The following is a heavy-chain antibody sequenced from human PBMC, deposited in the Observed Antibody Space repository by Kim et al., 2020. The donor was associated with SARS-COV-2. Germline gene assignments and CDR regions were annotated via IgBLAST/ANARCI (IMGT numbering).Heavy chain of an antibody. CDR3: ARDDTYCGGDCYQSDAFDI. CDR1: GGSISSGGYY. V-gene: IGHV4-31*03. J-gene: IGHJ3*02. Sequence: SETLSLTCTVSGGSISSGGYYWSWIRQHSGKGLEWIGYIYYSGSTYYNPSLKSRVTISVDTSKNQFSLKLSSVTAADTAVYYCARDDTYCGGDCYQSDAFDIWGQGKMVTVSS. D-gene: IGHD2-21*02. CDR2: IYYSGST.